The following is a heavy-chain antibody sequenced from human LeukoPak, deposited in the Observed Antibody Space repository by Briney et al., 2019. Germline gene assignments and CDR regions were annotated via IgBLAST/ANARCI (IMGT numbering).Heavy chain of an antibody. V-gene: IGHV3-73*01. CDR3: TRAFSGYY. D-gene: IGHD5-12*01. Sequence: SGGSLRLSCAASGFTFSGSAMHWVRQASGKGLEWVGRIRSNAHNYATAYAASVKGRFTISRDDSKNTSYLQMNSLKTEDTAVYYCTRAFSGYYWGQGTLVTVSS. CDR1: GFTFSGSA. J-gene: IGHJ4*02. CDR2: IRSNAHNYAT.